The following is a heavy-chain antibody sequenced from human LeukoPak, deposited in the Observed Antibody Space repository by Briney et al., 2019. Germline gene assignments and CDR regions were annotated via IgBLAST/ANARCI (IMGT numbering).Heavy chain of an antibody. J-gene: IGHJ4*02. CDR2: ISPYNGNT. CDR1: GYTFTSYG. V-gene: IGHV1-18*01. D-gene: IGHD3-9*01. CDR3: ARDRAMIRGNNYDFLTGYYTGWHY. Sequence: ASVKVSCKASGYTFTSYGFSWVRQAPGQGLEWMGWISPYNGNTNYAEKFQGRVTMTTDRSTSTAYMELRSLRSDDTALYYCARDRAMIRGNNYDFLTGYYTGWHYWGQETLVTVSS.